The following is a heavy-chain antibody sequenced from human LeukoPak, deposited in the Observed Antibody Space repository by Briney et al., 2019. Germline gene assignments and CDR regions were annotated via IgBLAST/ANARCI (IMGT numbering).Heavy chain of an antibody. CDR3: ARVTTNGYFEY. J-gene: IGHJ4*02. V-gene: IGHV3-7*04. CDR2: IKFDESEK. D-gene: IGHD1-1*01. Sequence: GGSLRLSCAASGFTFSSYWMSWVRQAPGKGLEWVASIKFDESEKHYMDSVKGRFTISRDTAKNSLYLQMNSLRVEDPAVYFCARVTTNGYFEYWGQGSLVTVSP. CDR1: GFTFSSYW.